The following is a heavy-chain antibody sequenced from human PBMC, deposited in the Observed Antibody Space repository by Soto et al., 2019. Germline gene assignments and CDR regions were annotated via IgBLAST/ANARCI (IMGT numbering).Heavy chain of an antibody. V-gene: IGHV3-30*18. Sequence: QVQLVESGGGVVQPGRSLRLSCAASGFTFSSYGMHWVRQAPGKGLEWVAVISYDGSNKYYADSVKGRFTISRDNSKNTLYLQMNSLRAEDTAVYYCAKDLEVAEAGTYYYFDYWGQGTLVTVSS. CDR3: AKDLEVAEAGTYYYFDY. CDR2: ISYDGSNK. J-gene: IGHJ4*02. D-gene: IGHD6-19*01. CDR1: GFTFSSYG.